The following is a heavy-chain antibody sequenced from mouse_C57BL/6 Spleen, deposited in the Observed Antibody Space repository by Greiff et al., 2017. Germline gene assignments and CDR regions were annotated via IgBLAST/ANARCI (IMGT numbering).Heavy chain of an antibody. V-gene: IGHV8-8*01. J-gene: IGHJ4*01. CDR1: GFSLSTFGMG. Sequence: QVTLKVCGPGILQPSQTLSLTCSFSGFSLSTFGMGVGWIRQPSGKGLEWLAHIWWDDDKYYNPALKSRLTISKDTSKNQVFLKIANVDTADTATYYWARIAYDYDGGPYAMDYWGQGTSVTVSS. D-gene: IGHD2-4*01. CDR3: ARIAYDYDGGPYAMDY. CDR2: IWWDDDK.